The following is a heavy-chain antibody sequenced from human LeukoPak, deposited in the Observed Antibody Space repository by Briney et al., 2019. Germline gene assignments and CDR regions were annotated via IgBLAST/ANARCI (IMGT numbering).Heavy chain of an antibody. Sequence: ASVKVSCKASGYTFTSYAMNWARQAPGQWLEWMGWINTNTGNPTYAQGFTGRFVFSLDTSVSTAYLQISSLKAEDTAVYYCAREGEEGSLWWRLTTSKSYGMDVWGQGTTVTVSS. CDR3: AREGEEGSLWWRLTTSKSYGMDV. CDR2: INTNTGNP. J-gene: IGHJ6*02. CDR1: GYTFTSYA. D-gene: IGHD2-21*02. V-gene: IGHV7-4-1*02.